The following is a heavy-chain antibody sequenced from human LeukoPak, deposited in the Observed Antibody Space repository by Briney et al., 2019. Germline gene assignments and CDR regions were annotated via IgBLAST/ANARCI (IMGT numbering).Heavy chain of an antibody. Sequence: ASVKVSCKASGYTFTGYFMHWVRLAPGQGLEWMGWINPNSGGTNYAQKFQGRVTMTRDTSISTAYMELSRLGSDDTAVYYCARGGTPSYYYYMDVWGKGTTVTVSS. D-gene: IGHD2-21*01. CDR1: GYTFTGYF. J-gene: IGHJ6*03. CDR3: ARGGTPSYYYYMDV. V-gene: IGHV1-2*02. CDR2: INPNSGGT.